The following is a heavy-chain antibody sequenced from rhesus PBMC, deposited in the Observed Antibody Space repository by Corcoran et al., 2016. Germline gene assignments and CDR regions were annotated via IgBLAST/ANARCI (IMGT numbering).Heavy chain of an antibody. Sequence: QVTLKESGPAVVKPTQTLTLTCTISGVQLRSPDMRVHWIRQSPGKALEWLALIDWYNVKEYSTSLKTRLTILQDTAKNQVVLIMTHMDPMDTATYYCARSLTLDYWGQGVLVTVSS. V-gene: IGHV2S2*01. D-gene: IGHD2-15*01. J-gene: IGHJ4*01. CDR3: ARSLTLDY. CDR1: GVQLRSPDMR. CDR2: IDWYNVK.